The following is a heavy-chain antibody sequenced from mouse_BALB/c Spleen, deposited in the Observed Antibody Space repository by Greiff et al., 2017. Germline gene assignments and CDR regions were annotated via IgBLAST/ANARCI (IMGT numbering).Heavy chain of an antibody. J-gene: IGHJ2*01. V-gene: IGHV1-54*03. CDR2: INPGSGGT. CDR1: GFAFTTYL. Sequence: VQLQQSGAELVRPGTSVKVSCKASGFAFTTYLIEWVKQRPGQGLEWIGVINPGSGGTNYNEKFKGKATLTADKSSSTAYMQLSSLTTDDSAVYFCASCYYGNYNYWGQGTTRTGSS. D-gene: IGHD2-1*01. CDR3: ASCYYGNYNY.